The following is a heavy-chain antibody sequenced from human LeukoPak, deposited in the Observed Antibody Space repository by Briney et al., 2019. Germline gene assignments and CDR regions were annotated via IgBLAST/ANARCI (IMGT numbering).Heavy chain of an antibody. Sequence: PSGTLSLTCTVSGDSINSLDLWSWVRQPPGKGLEWIGEMYLSGTTHSNPSVRSRVTISIDKSKNQFFLNLSSVTAADTAVYYCAGLVGRYSSGLYYYYFDYWGQGTLVTVSS. CDR2: MYLSGTT. CDR3: AGLVGRYSSGLYYYYFDY. V-gene: IGHV4-4*02. CDR1: GDSINSLDL. D-gene: IGHD3-22*01. J-gene: IGHJ4*02.